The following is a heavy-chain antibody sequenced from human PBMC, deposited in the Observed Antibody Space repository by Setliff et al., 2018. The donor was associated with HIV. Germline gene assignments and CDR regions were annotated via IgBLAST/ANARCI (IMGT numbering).Heavy chain of an antibody. V-gene: IGHV1-69*10. CDR1: GGSFNNYA. CDR2: ISPILGAT. D-gene: IGHD1-1*01. CDR3: ARAARGGLQYGPTGHAFDI. J-gene: IGHJ3*02. Sequence: ASVKVSCKAAGGSFNNYAISWVRQAPGQGLEWVGGISPILGATNSGPRFHGRVTITADKSTNTVYIELSSLRSEDTALYYCARAARGGLQYGPTGHAFDIWGQGTMVTVSS.